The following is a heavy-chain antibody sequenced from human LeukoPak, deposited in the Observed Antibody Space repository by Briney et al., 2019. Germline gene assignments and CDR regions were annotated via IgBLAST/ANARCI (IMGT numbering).Heavy chain of an antibody. J-gene: IGHJ4*02. CDR3: ARGSKSPGYHSSGYFDS. CDR1: GGSISSSNW. Sequence: MPSETLSLTCAVSGGSISSSNWWSWVRQSPGKGLEWIGEIYHSGSTNYNPSIKSRVTISVDKSKNQFSLNLSSVTAADTAVYYCARGSKSPGYHSSGYFDSWGQGTLVTVSS. V-gene: IGHV4-4*02. D-gene: IGHD3-22*01. CDR2: IYHSGST.